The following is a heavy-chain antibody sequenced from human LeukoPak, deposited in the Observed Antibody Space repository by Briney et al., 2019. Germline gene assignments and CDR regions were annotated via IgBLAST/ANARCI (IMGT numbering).Heavy chain of an antibody. J-gene: IGHJ3*02. CDR1: GGSISSYY. V-gene: IGHV4-34*01. Sequence: SETLSLTCGVYGGSISSYYWNWIRQPPGKGLKWIGEINHSGSTNYNPSLKSRVTLSVDTSRNQFSLKLRSVTAADTAIYYCARGRYGDYVGEDGFNIWGQGTMVTVSS. D-gene: IGHD4-17*01. CDR2: INHSGST. CDR3: ARGRYGDYVGEDGFNI.